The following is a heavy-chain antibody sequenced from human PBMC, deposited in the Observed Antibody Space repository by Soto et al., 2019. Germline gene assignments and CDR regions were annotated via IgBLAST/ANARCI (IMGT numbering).Heavy chain of an antibody. V-gene: IGHV4-39*02. CDR1: GGSISSSSYY. CDR2: IYYSGST. CDR3: AREYNWFDT. Sequence: PSETLSLTCTVSGGSISSSSYYWGWIRQPPGKGLEWIGSIYYSGSTYYNPSLKSRVTISVDTSKNQFSLKLSSVTAADTAVYYRAREYNWFDTWGQGTLVTVSS. J-gene: IGHJ5*02.